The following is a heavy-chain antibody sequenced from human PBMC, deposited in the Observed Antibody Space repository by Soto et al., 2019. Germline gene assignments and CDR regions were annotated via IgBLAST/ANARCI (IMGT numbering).Heavy chain of an antibody. CDR3: ASQVASLGWLDVFWLDH. V-gene: IGHV4-59*08. D-gene: IGHD6-19*01. CDR1: GGSISSYY. CDR2: IYYSGST. Sequence: SETLSLTCTVSGGSISSYYWSWIRQPPGKGLEWIGYIYYSGSTNYNPSLKSRVTISVDTSKNQFSLKLRPVTAADTAVYYFASQVASLGWLDVFWLDHWGQETLVTVSS. J-gene: IGHJ5*02.